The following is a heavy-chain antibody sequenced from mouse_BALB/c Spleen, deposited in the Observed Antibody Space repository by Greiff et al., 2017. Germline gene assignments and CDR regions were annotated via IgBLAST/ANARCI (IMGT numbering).Heavy chain of an antibody. CDR2: IWAGGST. Sequence: QVQLKESGPGLVAPSQSLSITCPVSGFSLTSYGVHWVRQPPGKGLEWLGVIWAGGSTNYNSALMSRLSISKDNSKSQVFLKMNSLQTDDTAMYYCARDNGNYLDYWGQGTTLTVSS. D-gene: IGHD2-1*01. J-gene: IGHJ2*01. V-gene: IGHV2-9*02. CDR1: GFSLTSYG. CDR3: ARDNGNYLDY.